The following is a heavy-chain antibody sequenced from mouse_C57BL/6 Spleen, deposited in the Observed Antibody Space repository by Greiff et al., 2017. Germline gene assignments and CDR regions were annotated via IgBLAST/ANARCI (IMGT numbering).Heavy chain of an antibody. CDR2: INPNNGGT. D-gene: IGHD3-2*02. Sequence: VQLQQSGPELVKPGASVKISCKASGYTFTDYYMNWVKQSHGKSLEWIGDINPNNGGTSYNQKFKGKATLTVDKSSSTAYMELRSLTSEDSAVYYCARFSSGYDYAMDYWGQGTSVTVSS. V-gene: IGHV1-26*01. J-gene: IGHJ4*01. CDR3: ARFSSGYDYAMDY. CDR1: GYTFTDYY.